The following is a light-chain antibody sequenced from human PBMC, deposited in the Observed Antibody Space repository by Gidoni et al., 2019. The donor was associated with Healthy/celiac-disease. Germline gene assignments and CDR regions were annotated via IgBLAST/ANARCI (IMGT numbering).Light chain of an antibody. V-gene: IGKV3-20*01. Sequence: ELLFTQSPGTLSLSPGERATLSCRASQSVSSSYLAWYQQKPGQAPRLLIYGASSRATGIPERFSGSGSGTDFTLTISRLEPEDFAVYYCQQYGSRWTFGQGTKVEIK. CDR2: GAS. J-gene: IGKJ1*01. CDR3: QQYGSRWT. CDR1: QSVSSSY.